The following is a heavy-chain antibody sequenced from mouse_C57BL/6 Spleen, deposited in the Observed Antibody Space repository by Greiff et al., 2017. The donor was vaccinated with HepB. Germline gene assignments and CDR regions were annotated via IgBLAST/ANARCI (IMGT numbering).Heavy chain of an antibody. D-gene: IGHD2-3*01. CDR1: GFTFSSYG. V-gene: IGHV5-6*02. J-gene: IGHJ4*01. CDR3: ARRDGYRYAMDY. Sequence: DVKLVESGGDLVKPGGSLKLSCAASGFTFSSYGMSWVRQTPDKRLEWVATISSGGSYTYYPDSVKGRFTISRDNAKNTLYLQMSSLKSEDTAMYYCARRDGYRYAMDYWGQGTSVTVSS. CDR2: ISSGGSYT.